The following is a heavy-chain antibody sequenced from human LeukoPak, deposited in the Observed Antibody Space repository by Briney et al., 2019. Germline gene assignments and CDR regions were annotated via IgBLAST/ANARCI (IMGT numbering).Heavy chain of an antibody. J-gene: IGHJ3*02. V-gene: IGHV4-31*03. CDR3: ARQPWHDSRAFDI. CDR1: GGXISSGGYY. CDR2: IYYSGST. Sequence: SETLSLTCTVSGGXISSGGYYWSWIRQHPGKGLQWIGYIYYSGSTYYNPSLKSRVTISVDTSKNQFSLKLSSVTAADTAVYYCARQPWHDSRAFDIWGQGTMVTVSS. D-gene: IGHD3-22*01.